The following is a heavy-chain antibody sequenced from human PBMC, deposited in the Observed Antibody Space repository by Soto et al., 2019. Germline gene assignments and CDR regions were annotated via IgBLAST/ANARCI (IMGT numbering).Heavy chain of an antibody. CDR3: ARSDWNSYGNPLNY. CDR1: GDSVSSNRAA. CDR2: TFYTSKWFT. Sequence: SQTLSLTCAISGDSVSSNRAAWNWIRQSPSRGLEWLGRTFYTSKWFTDYAESVKSRISINPDTSKNQFSLHLNSVTPEDTAVYYCARSDWNSYGNPLNYWGLVTLVTVAS. V-gene: IGHV6-1*01. D-gene: IGHD5-18*01. J-gene: IGHJ4*02.